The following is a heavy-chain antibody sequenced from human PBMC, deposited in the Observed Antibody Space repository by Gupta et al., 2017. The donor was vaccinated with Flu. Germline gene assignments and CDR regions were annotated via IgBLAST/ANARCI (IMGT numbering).Heavy chain of an antibody. CDR3: ARPVSSGGTKNWYFDL. CDR1: GGSISSYY. D-gene: IGHD3-16*01. CDR2: IYYSGST. V-gene: IGHV4-59*08. Sequence: QVQLQESGPGLVKPSETLSLTCTVSGGSISSYYWSWIRQPPGKGLEWIGYIYYSGSTNYNPSLKSRVTISVDTSKNQFSLKLSSVTAADTAVYYCARPVSSGGTKNWYFDLWGRGTLVTVSS. J-gene: IGHJ2*01.